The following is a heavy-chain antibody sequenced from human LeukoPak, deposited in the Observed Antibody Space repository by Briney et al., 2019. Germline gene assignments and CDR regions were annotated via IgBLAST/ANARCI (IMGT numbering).Heavy chain of an antibody. Sequence: SETPSLTCTVSGDSISSGSYYWGWIRQPAGKGLEWIGRIYTSGSTNYNPSLKSRVTISVDAPNNQFSLKLSSVSAADTAVYYCARGLQYYSYYYMDVWGKGTTVTVSS. D-gene: IGHD2-15*01. CDR2: IYTSGST. CDR3: ARGLQYYSYYYMDV. CDR1: GDSISSGSYY. J-gene: IGHJ6*03. V-gene: IGHV4-61*02.